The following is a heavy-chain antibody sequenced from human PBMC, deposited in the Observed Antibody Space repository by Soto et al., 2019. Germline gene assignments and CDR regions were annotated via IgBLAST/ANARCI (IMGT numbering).Heavy chain of an antibody. Sequence: GGSLRLSRAASGFTFIHYNIHSFLPAPCKGLDWVALISSDGSNQYYADSVKGRFTISRDNSKNTLFLQLNSLTTEDTAVYYCAKDKGYNYGHAFDYWGHGTLVNVSA. CDR1: GFTFIHYN. V-gene: IGHV3-30*02. CDR2: ISSDGSNQ. D-gene: IGHD5-18*01. J-gene: IGHJ4*01. CDR3: AKDKGYNYGHAFDY.